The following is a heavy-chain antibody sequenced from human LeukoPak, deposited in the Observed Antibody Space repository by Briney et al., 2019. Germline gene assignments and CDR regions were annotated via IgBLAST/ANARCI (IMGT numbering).Heavy chain of an antibody. V-gene: IGHV4-34*01. CDR3: ARVFSTNYYDNRGWFDP. CDR2: INHSGST. J-gene: IGHJ5*02. CDR1: GGSFSGYY. D-gene: IGHD3-22*01. Sequence: SETLSLTCAVYGGSFSGYYWSWIRQPPGKGLEWIGEINHSGSTNNNPSLKSRVTISVDTSKNQFSLKLSSVTAADTAVYYCARVFSTNYYDNRGWFDPWGQGTLVTVSS.